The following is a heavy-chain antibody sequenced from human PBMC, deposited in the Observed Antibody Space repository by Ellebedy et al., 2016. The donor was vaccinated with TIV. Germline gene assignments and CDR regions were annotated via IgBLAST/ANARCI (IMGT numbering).Heavy chain of an antibody. J-gene: IGHJ6*02. CDR1: GYTFTSYY. V-gene: IGHV1-46*01. Sequence: ASVKVSCXASGYTFTSYYMHWVRQAPGQGLEWMGIINPSGGSTSYAQKFQGRVTMTRDTSTSTVYMELSSLRSEDTAVYYCARQVLNRGYYYYGMDVWGQGTTVTVSS. D-gene: IGHD1-14*01. CDR3: ARQVLNRGYYYYGMDV. CDR2: INPSGGST.